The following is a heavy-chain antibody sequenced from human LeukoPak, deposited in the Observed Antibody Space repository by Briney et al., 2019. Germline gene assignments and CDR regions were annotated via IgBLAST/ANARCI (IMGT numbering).Heavy chain of an antibody. CDR2: ISYDGSNK. V-gene: IGHV3-30-3*01. Sequence: GGSLRLSCAASGFTFSSYAMHWVRQAPGKGLEWVAVISYDGSNKYYADSVKGRFTISRDNAKNSLYLQMNSLRAEDTAVYYCARVMYSGYDIFDYWGQGTLVTVSS. CDR1: GFTFSSYA. D-gene: IGHD5-12*01. J-gene: IGHJ4*02. CDR3: ARVMYSGYDIFDY.